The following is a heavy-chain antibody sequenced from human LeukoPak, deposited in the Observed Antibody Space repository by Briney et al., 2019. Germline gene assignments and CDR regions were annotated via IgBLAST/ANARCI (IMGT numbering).Heavy chain of an antibody. J-gene: IGHJ5*02. Sequence: GGSLRLSCAASGFTFDDYAMHWVRQAPGKGLEWVSGISWNSGNIGYADSVKGRFTISRDNAKNSVHLQMNGLRAEDTALYYCVKDIAPTIHTISAASWGQGTLVTVSS. CDR2: ISWNSGNI. CDR3: VKDIAPTIHTISAAS. CDR1: GFTFDDYA. V-gene: IGHV3-9*01. D-gene: IGHD5-12*01.